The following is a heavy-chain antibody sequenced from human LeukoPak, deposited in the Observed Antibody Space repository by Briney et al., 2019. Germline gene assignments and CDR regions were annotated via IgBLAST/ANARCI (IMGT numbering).Heavy chain of an antibody. CDR3: ARYNRPYYYYYGMDV. CDR1: GGTFSSYA. D-gene: IGHD2/OR15-2a*01. Sequence: SVKVSCKASGGTFSSYAISWVRQAPGQGLEWMGGIIPIFGTANYAQKFQGRVTITADESTSTAYMELSSLRSEDAAVYYCARYNRPYYYYYGMDVWGKGTTVTVSS. J-gene: IGHJ6*04. V-gene: IGHV1-69*13. CDR2: IIPIFGTA.